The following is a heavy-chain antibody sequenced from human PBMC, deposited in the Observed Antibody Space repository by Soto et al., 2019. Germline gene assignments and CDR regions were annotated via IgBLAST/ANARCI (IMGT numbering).Heavy chain of an antibody. D-gene: IGHD3-22*01. Sequence: QVQLVQSGAEVKKPGSSVKVSCKASGGTFSSYAISWVRQAPGQGLEWMGGIIPIFGTANYAQKFQGRVTITADEATSPAYMELSSLRSEDTAVYYCARGAYYYDSSGYYQDDAFDIWGQGTMVTVSS. CDR1: GGTFSSYA. CDR3: ARGAYYYDSSGYYQDDAFDI. J-gene: IGHJ3*02. CDR2: IIPIFGTA. V-gene: IGHV1-69*12.